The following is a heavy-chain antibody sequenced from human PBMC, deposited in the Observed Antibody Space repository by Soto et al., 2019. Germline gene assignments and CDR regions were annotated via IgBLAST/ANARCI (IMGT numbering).Heavy chain of an antibody. J-gene: IGHJ4*02. CDR3: AKPFSSNWYDYFNS. D-gene: IGHD6-13*01. Sequence: PGGSLRLSCVASGFGLIDFAMSWVRQAPGKGLQWVSAISGSGSDTYYADSVKGRFTISRDTSKNTLYLQMNSLRAEDTALYYCAKPFSSNWYDYFNSWAKGSLVTVS. CDR1: GFGLIDFA. CDR2: ISGSGSDT. V-gene: IGHV3-23*01.